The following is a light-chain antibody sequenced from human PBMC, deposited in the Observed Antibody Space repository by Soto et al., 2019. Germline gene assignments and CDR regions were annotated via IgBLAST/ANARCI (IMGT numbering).Light chain of an antibody. CDR3: QQRSNWPLLT. CDR1: QSVSNY. V-gene: IGKV3-11*01. CDR2: GAS. Sequence: EIVLTQSPATLSLSPGERATLSCRASQSVSNYLAWYQQKPGQAPRLLIYGASKRATGIPARFSGSGSGTDFTLTIRSLEPEDFAVYYCQQRSNWPLLTFGGGTKVEIK. J-gene: IGKJ4*01.